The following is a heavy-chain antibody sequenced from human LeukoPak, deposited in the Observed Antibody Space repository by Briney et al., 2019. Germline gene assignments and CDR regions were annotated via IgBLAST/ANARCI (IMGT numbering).Heavy chain of an antibody. CDR2: IKQDGSEK. J-gene: IGHJ4*02. V-gene: IGHV3-7*01. Sequence: GGSLRLSCAASGFTFTNYWMNWVRQAPGKGLEWVANIKQDGSEKNYVDSLKGRFTISRDNSKNTLYLQMNSLRAGDTAVYYCAKSGTTSSWSPRVKTYFDYWGQGTLVTVSS. D-gene: IGHD6-13*01. CDR1: GFTFTNYW. CDR3: AKSGTTSSWSPRVKTYFDY.